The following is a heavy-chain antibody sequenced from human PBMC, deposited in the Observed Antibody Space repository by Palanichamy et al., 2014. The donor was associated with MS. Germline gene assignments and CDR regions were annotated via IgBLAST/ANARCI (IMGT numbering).Heavy chain of an antibody. CDR2: ISGSGGST. D-gene: IGHD2-15*01. J-gene: IGHJ4*02. Sequence: EVQLLESGGGLVQPGGSLRLSCAASGFTFSSYAMGWVRQAPGKGLEWVSAISGSGGSTYYADSVKGRFTISRDNSKNTLFLQMNSLRAEDTAMYYCAKVVVTTTRYFDYWGQGTQVTVSS. V-gene: IGHV3-23*01. CDR1: GFTFSSYA. CDR3: AKVVVTTTRYFDY.